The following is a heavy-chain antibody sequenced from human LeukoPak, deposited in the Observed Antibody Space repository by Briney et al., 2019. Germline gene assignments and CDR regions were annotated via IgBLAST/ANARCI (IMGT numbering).Heavy chain of an antibody. J-gene: IGHJ4*02. D-gene: IGHD2-15*01. CDR1: GFTFSSYS. Sequence: PGGSLRLSCAASGFTFSSYSMNWVRQAPGKGLEWVSSISSGSSYIYYADSVKGRFTISRDNAKNSLYLQMNSLRAEDTAVYYCASRNYCSGGSCYSGGYWGQGTLVTVSS. CDR2: ISSGSSYI. CDR3: ASRNYCSGGSCYSGGY. V-gene: IGHV3-21*01.